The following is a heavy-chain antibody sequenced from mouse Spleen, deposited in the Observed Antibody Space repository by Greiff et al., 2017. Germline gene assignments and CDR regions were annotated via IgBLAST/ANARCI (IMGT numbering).Heavy chain of an antibody. CDR1: GFTFSSYG. V-gene: IGHV5-6-3*01. D-gene: IGHD1-2*01. CDR3: ARDQRGYYGYGLYYFDY. J-gene: IGHJ2*01. CDR2: INSNGGST. Sequence: EVQGVESGGGLVQPGGSLKLSCAASGFTFSSYGMSWVRQTPDKRLELVATINSNGGSTYYPDSVKGRFTISRDNAKNTLYLQMSSLKSEDTAMYYCARDQRGYYGYGLYYFDYWGQGTTLTVSS.